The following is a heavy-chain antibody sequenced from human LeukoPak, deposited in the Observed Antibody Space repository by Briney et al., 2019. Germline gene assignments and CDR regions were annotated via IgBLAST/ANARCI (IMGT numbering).Heavy chain of an antibody. CDR2: MNPTSGNT. J-gene: IGHJ2*01. CDR3: TRMRGYTYGYWYLDL. CDR1: GYTFTGYD. Sequence: ASVKVSCKAAGYTFTGYDINWVRQAPGQGLEWMGWMNPTSGNTGYAQKFQGRVTMTRDTSIATAYMELSSLTSEDTALYCCTRMRGYTYGYWYLDLWGRGTPVTVSS. D-gene: IGHD5-18*01. V-gene: IGHV1-8*01.